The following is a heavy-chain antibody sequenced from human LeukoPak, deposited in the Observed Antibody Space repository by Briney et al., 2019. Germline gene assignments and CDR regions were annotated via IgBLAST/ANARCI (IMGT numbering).Heavy chain of an antibody. CDR1: GGSISSSSYY. V-gene: IGHV4-39*01. CDR3: ARQGLVPAAIRHGFDP. Sequence: SETLSLTCTVSGGSISSSSYYWGWIRQPPGKGLEWIGSIYYSGSTYYNPSLKSRVTISVDTSKNQFSLKLSSVTAADTAVYYCARQGLVPAAIRHGFDPWGQRTLVTVSS. J-gene: IGHJ5*02. D-gene: IGHD2-2*02. CDR2: IYYSGST.